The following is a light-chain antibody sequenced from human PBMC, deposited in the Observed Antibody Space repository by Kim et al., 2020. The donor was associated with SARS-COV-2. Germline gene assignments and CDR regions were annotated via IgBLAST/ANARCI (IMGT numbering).Light chain of an antibody. J-gene: IGLJ1*01. CDR1: SGDIGNSNS. V-gene: IGLV2-14*03. CDR2: DVR. Sequence: QSALTQPVSMSGSPGQSITISCSGTSGDIGNSNSVSWYQQHSGEAPRLIIYDVRDRPSGVSARFSGSKSANMASLTISGLRSEDEADYYCCSTSNTRDYVFGSGTKVTVL. CDR3: CSTSNTRDYV.